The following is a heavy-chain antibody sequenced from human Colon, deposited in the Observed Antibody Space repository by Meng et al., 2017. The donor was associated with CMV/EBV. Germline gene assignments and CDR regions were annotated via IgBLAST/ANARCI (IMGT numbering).Heavy chain of an antibody. V-gene: IGHV4-4*02. D-gene: IGHD3-10*02. CDR2: FHHSGSS. J-gene: IGHJ5*01. CDR1: GDSISSNNW. CDR3: ARADSYVSDS. Sequence: LTCAGSGDSISSNNWWWWVRQPPGKGLEWIGEFHHSGSSNYNPSFKSRVTISADKSKNHFSLHLTSVTAADTAVYYCARADSYVSDSWGQGTLVTVSS.